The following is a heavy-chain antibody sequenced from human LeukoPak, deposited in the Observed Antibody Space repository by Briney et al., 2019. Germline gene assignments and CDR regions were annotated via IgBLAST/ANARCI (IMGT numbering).Heavy chain of an antibody. CDR3: ARDRDHYYDSSGYYDY. CDR2: IKQDGSEK. Sequence: GGSLRLSCAASGFYFANYAMSWVRQAPGKGLEGVANIKQDGSEKYYVDSVKGRFTISRDNAKNSLYLQMNSLRAEDTAVYYCARDRDHYYDSSGYYDYWGQGTLVTVSS. V-gene: IGHV3-7*01. CDR1: GFYFANYA. D-gene: IGHD3-22*01. J-gene: IGHJ4*02.